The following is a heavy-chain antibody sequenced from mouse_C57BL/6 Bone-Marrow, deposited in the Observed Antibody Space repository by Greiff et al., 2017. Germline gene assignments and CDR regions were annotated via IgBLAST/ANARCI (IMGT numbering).Heavy chain of an antibody. D-gene: IGHD1-1*02. Sequence: QVQLKESGPGLVQPSQSLSITCTVSGFSLTNYGVHWVRQSPGKGLEWLGVIWSGGSTDYTAAFISRLSISKDNSKSQVCFKMKSLQADDTAIYSCARKGDPEGGMDYWGQGTSVTVSS. CDR1: GFSLTNYG. CDR2: IWSGGST. CDR3: ARKGDPEGGMDY. J-gene: IGHJ4*01. V-gene: IGHV2-2*01.